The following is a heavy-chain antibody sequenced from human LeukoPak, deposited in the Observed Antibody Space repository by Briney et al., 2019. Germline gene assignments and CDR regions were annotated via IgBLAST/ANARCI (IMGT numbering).Heavy chain of an antibody. J-gene: IGHJ3*02. Sequence: GGSLRLSCVASGFRFSAYSMNWVRQAPGKGLEWVSIINDFSTDIHYADSVKGRFTISRENARNSLYLQMNSLTAGDTAMYYCVREGYSSGRAPVFDIWGQGTTVTVSS. V-gene: IGHV3-21*01. CDR1: GFRFSAYS. CDR2: INDFSTDI. D-gene: IGHD6-19*01. CDR3: VREGYSSGRAPVFDI.